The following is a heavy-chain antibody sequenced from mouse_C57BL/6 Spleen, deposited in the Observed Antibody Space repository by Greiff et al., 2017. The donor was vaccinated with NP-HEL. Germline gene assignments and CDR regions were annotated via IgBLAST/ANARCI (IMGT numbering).Heavy chain of an antibody. CDR3: ARWEIRPLFDY. CDR2: IYPRSGNT. D-gene: IGHD3-2*02. V-gene: IGHV1-81*01. J-gene: IGHJ2*01. CDR1: GYTFTSYG. Sequence: QVQLKQSGAELARPGASVKLSCKASGYTFTSYGISWVKQRTGQGLEWIGEIYPRSGNTYYNETFKGKATLTADKSSSTAYMELRSLTSEDSAVYVCARWEIRPLFDYGGQGTTLTVSS.